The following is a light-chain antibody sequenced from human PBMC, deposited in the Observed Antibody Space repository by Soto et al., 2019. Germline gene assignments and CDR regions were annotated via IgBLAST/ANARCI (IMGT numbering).Light chain of an antibody. CDR1: NNVISFFNY. J-gene: IGLJ1*01. V-gene: IGLV2-14*01. Sequence: QSALTQPASVSGSLGQSITISCTATNNVISFFNYVSWYQQHSGKAPKLIIYEVSRRPSGVSNRFSGSRSGNTASLTISALQPEDEADYSFNSYTSSNPLVFGTGTKGTVL. CDR2: EVS. CDR3: NSYTSSNPLV.